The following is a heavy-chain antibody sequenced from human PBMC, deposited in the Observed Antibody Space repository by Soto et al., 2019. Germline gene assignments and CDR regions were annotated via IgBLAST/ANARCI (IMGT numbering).Heavy chain of an antibody. CDR3: AMGDIVVVPAAIEDYYYYYGMDV. Sequence: GASVKVSCKASGGTFSSYAISWVRQAPGQGLEGMRGIIPIFGTANYAQKFQGRVTITADKSTSTAYMELSSLRSEDTAVYYCAMGDIVVVPAAIEDYYYYYGMDVWGQGTTVTVSS. J-gene: IGHJ6*02. D-gene: IGHD2-2*02. CDR1: GGTFSSYA. V-gene: IGHV1-69*06. CDR2: IIPIFGTA.